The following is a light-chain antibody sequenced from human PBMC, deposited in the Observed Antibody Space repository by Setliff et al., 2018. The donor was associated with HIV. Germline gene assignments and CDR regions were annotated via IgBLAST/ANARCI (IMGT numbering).Light chain of an antibody. CDR3: CSYAGSSTYV. Sequence: QSALPQPASVSGSPGQSITISCTGTSSDVGSYNLVSWYQQHPGKAPKLMIYEVSKRPSGVSNRFSGSKSGNTASLTISGLQAEDEADYYCCSYAGSSTYVFGTGTKVTVL. V-gene: IGLV2-23*02. CDR1: SSDVGSYNL. J-gene: IGLJ1*01. CDR2: EVS.